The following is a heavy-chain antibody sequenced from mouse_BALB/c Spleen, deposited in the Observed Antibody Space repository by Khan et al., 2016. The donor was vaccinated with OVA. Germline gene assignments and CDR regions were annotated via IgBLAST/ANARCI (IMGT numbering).Heavy chain of an antibody. CDR2: IDPFSGGT. CDR3: TRHGYVAGVTY. V-gene: IGHV1S135*01. D-gene: IGHD2-2*01. CDR1: GYSFTSYY. Sequence: VQLQQSGPELMKPGASVKISCKASGYSFTSYYIHWVKESHGKSLEWIGYIDPFSGGTTYNQKFKGKATLTVDKSSSTAYLHLSNLTSEDSAVYDCTRHGYVAGVTYGGQGTLVTVSA. J-gene: IGHJ3*01.